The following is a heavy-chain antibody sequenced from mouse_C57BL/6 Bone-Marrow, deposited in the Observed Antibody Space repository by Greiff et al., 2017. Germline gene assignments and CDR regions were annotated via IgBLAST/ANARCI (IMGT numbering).Heavy chain of an antibody. Sequence: EVQRLESGGDLVKPGGSLKLSCAASGFTFSSYGMSWVRQTPDKRLEWVATISSGGSYTYYPDSVKGRFTISRDNANNTLYLQMSSLKSEDTAIYYCASRYGKKMDYGGQGTSVTVSS. CDR3: ASRYGKKMDY. CDR1: GFTFSSYG. CDR2: ISSGGSYT. V-gene: IGHV5-6*01. D-gene: IGHD2-1*01. J-gene: IGHJ4*01.